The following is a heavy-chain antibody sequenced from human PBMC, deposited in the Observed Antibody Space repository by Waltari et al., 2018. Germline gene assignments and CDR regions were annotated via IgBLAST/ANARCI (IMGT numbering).Heavy chain of an antibody. Sequence: QVQLQESGPGLVKPSETLSLTCTVPGGSISSYYWSWIRQPPGKGLEWIGYIYYSGSTNYNPSLKSRVTISVDTSKNQFSLKLSSVTAADTAVYYCARTTSDAFDIWGQGTMVTVSS. CDR3: ARTTSDAFDI. J-gene: IGHJ3*02. CDR2: IYYSGST. CDR1: GGSISSYY. V-gene: IGHV4-59*08.